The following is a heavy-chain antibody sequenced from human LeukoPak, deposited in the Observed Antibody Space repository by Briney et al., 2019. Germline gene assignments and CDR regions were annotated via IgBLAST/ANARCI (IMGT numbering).Heavy chain of an antibody. CDR3: AIWSYDFDY. J-gene: IGHJ4*02. CDR2: ISWNSGSI. CDR1: GFTFDDYA. Sequence: QSGGSLRLSCAASGFTFDDYAMHWVRQAPGKGLEWVSGISWNSGSIGYADSVKGRFTISRDNVKNSLYLQMNSLRAEDTALYYCAIWSYDFDYWGQGTLVTVSS. D-gene: IGHD1-26*01. V-gene: IGHV3-9*01.